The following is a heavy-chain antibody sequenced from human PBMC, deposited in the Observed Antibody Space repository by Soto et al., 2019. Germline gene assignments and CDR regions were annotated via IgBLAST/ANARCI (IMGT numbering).Heavy chain of an antibody. CDR1: GLTCTSSA. V-gene: IGHV1-58*01. CDR2: IVVGSGNT. D-gene: IGHD5-12*01. J-gene: IGHJ6*02. Sequence: SVRRSCKASGLTCTSSAVQWVRQARGQRLEWIGWIVVGSGNTNYAQKFQERVTITRDMSTSTAYMELSSLRSEDTAVYYCAADSGYDGVGAYYYGMDVWGQGTTVTVSS. CDR3: AADSGYDGVGAYYYGMDV.